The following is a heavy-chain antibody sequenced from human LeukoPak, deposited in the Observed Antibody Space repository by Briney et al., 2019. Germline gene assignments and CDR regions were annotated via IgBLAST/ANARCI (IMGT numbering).Heavy chain of an antibody. CDR1: VFSFGDYE. J-gene: IGHJ4*02. CDR3: ARNSHGNGYYLDQ. V-gene: IGHV3-48*03. Sequence: GGSLRLSCAASVFSFGDYEMNWVRQAPGKGLEWVSYISSSGSTIHHADSVRGRFTISRDNDKNSLYLQMNSLRAEDTAVYYCARNSHGNGYYLDQWGQGTLVTVSS. CDR2: ISSSGSTI. D-gene: IGHD3-22*01.